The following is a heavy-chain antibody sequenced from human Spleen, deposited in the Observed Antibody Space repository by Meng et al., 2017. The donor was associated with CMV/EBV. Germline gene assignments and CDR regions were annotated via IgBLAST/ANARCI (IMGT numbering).Heavy chain of an antibody. D-gene: IGHD7-27*01. J-gene: IGHJ4*02. V-gene: IGHV6-1*01. Sequence: VHLEHLRTSVGHPSKTPALTHAICGDSAFNNSAAWNLIRHFPSRGLEWLGRKYYRTKWYNDYAVSVKSRITINPDTSKNQFSLQLNSGTPEDTAVYYCARDHLGFDYWGQGTLVTVSS. CDR3: ARDHLGFDY. CDR1: GDSAFNNSAA. CDR2: KYYRTKWYN.